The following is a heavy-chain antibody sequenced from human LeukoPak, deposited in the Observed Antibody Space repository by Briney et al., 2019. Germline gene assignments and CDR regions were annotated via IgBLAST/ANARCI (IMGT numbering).Heavy chain of an antibody. D-gene: IGHD2-2*01. CDR2: IIPILGIA. J-gene: IGHJ3*02. CDR3: ARAVCSSTSCYSAFDI. CDR1: GGTFSSYA. Sequence: SVKVSCKASGGTFSSYAISWVRQAPGQGLEWMGRIIPILGIANYAQKFQGRVTITADKSTGTAYMELSSLRSEDTAVYYCARAVCSSTSCYSAFDIWGQGTMVTVSS. V-gene: IGHV1-69*04.